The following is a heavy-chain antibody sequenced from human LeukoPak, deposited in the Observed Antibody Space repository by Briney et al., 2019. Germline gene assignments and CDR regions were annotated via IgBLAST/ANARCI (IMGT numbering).Heavy chain of an antibody. D-gene: IGHD6-6*01. Sequence: GGSLRLSCAASGFSFNNYWMSWVRQAPGKGLEWVANIKQDGGNEKYYVDSVRGRSTISRDNAKNSLYLQMNSLRAEDTAVYYCARVYSSSSGKNAFDIWGQGTMVTVSS. CDR1: GFSFNNYW. J-gene: IGHJ3*02. V-gene: IGHV3-7*03. CDR3: ARVYSSSSGKNAFDI. CDR2: IKQDGGNEK.